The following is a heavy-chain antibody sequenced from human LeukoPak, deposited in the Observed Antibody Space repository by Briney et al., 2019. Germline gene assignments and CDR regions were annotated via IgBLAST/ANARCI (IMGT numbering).Heavy chain of an antibody. J-gene: IGHJ4*02. V-gene: IGHV3-7*01. D-gene: IGHD1-26*01. Sequence: GGSLRLSCAASGFTFSSYWLSWVRQAPGKGLEWVASIEQDGSQKYYVDSVRGRFTISRDNAKNSVYLQTNSLRVEDTAVYYCARNSGSNPFDYWGQGTLVIVSS. CDR2: IEQDGSQK. CDR1: GFTFSSYW. CDR3: ARNSGSNPFDY.